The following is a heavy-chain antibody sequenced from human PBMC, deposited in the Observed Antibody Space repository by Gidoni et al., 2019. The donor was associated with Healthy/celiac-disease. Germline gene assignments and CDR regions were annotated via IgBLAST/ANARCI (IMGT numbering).Heavy chain of an antibody. CDR1: GFSLSTSGVG. J-gene: IGHJ6*03. CDR3: AHYSGEQPYYYYYYMDV. D-gene: IGHD5-12*01. Sequence: QITLKESGPTLVKPTQTLTLTCTFSGFSLSTSGVGVGWIRQPPGKALEWLALIYWDDDKRYSPSLKSRLTITKDTSKNQVVLTMTNMDPVDTATYYCAHYSGEQPYYYYYYMDVWGKGTTVTVSS. CDR2: IYWDDDK. V-gene: IGHV2-5*02.